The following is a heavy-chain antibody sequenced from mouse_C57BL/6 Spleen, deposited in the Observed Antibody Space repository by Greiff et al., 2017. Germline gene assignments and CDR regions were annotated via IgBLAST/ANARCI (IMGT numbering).Heavy chain of an antibody. V-gene: IGHV1-82*01. D-gene: IGHD1-1*01. J-gene: IGHJ1*03. CDR3: ASHYTHWYFDV. CDR2: IYPGAGDT. CDR1: GYAFSSSW. Sequence: QVQLQQSGPELVKPGASVKISCKASGYAFSSSWMNWVKQRPGKGLEWIGRIYPGAGDTNYNGKFKGKATLTADKSSSTAYMQLSSLTSEDSAVYFCASHYTHWYFDVWGTGTTVTVSS.